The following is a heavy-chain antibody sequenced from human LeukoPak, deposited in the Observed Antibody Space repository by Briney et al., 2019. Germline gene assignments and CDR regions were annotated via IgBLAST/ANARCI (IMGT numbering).Heavy chain of an antibody. CDR2: INHSGST. Sequence: GSLRLSCAASGFTFSSYWMSWVRQPPGKGLEWIGEINHSGSTNYNPSLKSRVTISVDTSKNQFSLKLSSVTAADTAVYYCARIPLLYYDSSGYYLDYWGQGTLVTVSS. V-gene: IGHV4-34*01. J-gene: IGHJ4*02. CDR1: GFTFSSYW. D-gene: IGHD3-22*01. CDR3: ARIPLLYYDSSGYYLDY.